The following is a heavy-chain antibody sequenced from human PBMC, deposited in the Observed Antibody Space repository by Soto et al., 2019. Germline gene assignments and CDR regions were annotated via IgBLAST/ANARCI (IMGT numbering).Heavy chain of an antibody. D-gene: IGHD2-15*01. CDR2: IIPILGIA. CDR1: GGTFSSYT. CDR3: GRGATRVVVANLGAFDT. V-gene: IGHV1-69*02. Sequence: QVQLVQSGAEVKKPGSSVKVSCKASGGTFSSYTISWVRQAPGQGLEWMGRIIPILGIANYAQKFQGRVMITEDKSACTASMELSSVRSEDTAVYYCGRGATRVVVANLGAFDTWAKGTMATVPS. J-gene: IGHJ3*02.